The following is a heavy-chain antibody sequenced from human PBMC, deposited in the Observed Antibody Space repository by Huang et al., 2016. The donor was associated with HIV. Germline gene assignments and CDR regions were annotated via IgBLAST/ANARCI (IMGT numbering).Heavy chain of an antibody. CDR1: GGSISSGDSN. V-gene: IGHV4-30-4*08. CDR3: ARSMDFWSGYMDV. CDR2: INYSGDT. Sequence: QMQLQESGPGLVRPSQTLSLTCTVSGGSISSGDSNWNWIRQSPGKGLEGIGYINYSGDTDYNPSLKSRITISADTAKTQFSLNLRFVTAADMAVYYCARSMDFWSGYMDVWGKGTTVTVSS. J-gene: IGHJ6*03. D-gene: IGHD3-3*01.